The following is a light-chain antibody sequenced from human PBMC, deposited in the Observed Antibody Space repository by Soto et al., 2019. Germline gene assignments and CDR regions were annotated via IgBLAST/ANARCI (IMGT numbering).Light chain of an antibody. Sequence: SSELTQPPSVSVAPGKTARITCGGNNIGSKSVHWYQQKPGQAPVLVIYYDSDRPSGIPERFSGSNSGNTATLTISRVEAGDEADYYCQVWDNSSDHDVFGTGTKLTVL. J-gene: IGLJ1*01. CDR2: YDS. V-gene: IGLV3-21*04. CDR1: NIGSKS. CDR3: QVWDNSSDHDV.